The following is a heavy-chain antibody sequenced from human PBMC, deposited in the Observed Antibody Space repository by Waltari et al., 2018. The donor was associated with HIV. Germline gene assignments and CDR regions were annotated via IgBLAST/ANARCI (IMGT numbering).Heavy chain of an antibody. CDR2: ISAGGTK. Sequence: EVQLVESGGGLVQPGGSLRLSCAGSGFTFSNYEMTWVRQAPGKGLEWILYISAGGTKYYADSVKGRFSISRDNAKNSLYLQMNSLRAEDTAVYYCAKAVGDTSGRYWGGDVWGQGTTVTVSS. D-gene: IGHD6-19*01. CDR1: GFTFSNYE. V-gene: IGHV3-48*03. J-gene: IGHJ6*02. CDR3: AKAVGDTSGRYWGGDV.